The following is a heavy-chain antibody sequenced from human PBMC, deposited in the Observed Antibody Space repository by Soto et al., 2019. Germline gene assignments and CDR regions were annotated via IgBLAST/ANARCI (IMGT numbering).Heavy chain of an antibody. J-gene: IGHJ3*02. Sequence: SETLSLTCTVSGGSISSYYWSWIRQPPGKGLEWIGYIYYSGSTNYNPSLKSRVTISVDTSKNQFSLKLSSVTAADTAVYYCARLGWRDYYDSSGPKPPGAFDIWGQGTMVTVSS. CDR2: IYYSGST. CDR1: GGSISSYY. CDR3: ARLGWRDYYDSSGPKPPGAFDI. D-gene: IGHD3-22*01. V-gene: IGHV4-59*08.